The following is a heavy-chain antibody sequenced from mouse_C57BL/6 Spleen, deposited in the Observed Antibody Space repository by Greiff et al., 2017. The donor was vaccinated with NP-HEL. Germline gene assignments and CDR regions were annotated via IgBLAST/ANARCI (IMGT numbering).Heavy chain of an antibody. J-gene: IGHJ2*01. CDR2: ISSGGSYT. D-gene: IGHD4-1*02. CDR1: GFTFSSYG. Sequence: EVKLVESGGDLVKPGGSLKLSCAASGFTFSSYGMSWVRQTPDKRLEWVATISSGGSYTYYPDSVKGRFTISRDNAKNTLYLQMSSLKSEDTAMYYCASTVSQLGYYFDYWGQGTTLTVSS. CDR3: ASTVSQLGYYFDY. V-gene: IGHV5-6*01.